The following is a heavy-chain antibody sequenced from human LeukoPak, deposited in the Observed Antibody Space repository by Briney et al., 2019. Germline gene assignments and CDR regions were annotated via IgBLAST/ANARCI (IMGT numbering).Heavy chain of an antibody. J-gene: IGHJ4*02. D-gene: IGHD3-10*01. CDR3: ARTNAGDGSGMGYFDY. V-gene: IGHV4-4*07. CDR2: VYVSGST. Sequence: SETLSLTCTVAGGSISSYYWSWIRQPAGKGPEWIGRVYVSGSTNYSPSFESRVTMSMGTSKNQVSLQLTSVTAADTAVYYCARTNAGDGSGMGYFDYWGQGTLVTVSS. CDR1: GGSISSYY.